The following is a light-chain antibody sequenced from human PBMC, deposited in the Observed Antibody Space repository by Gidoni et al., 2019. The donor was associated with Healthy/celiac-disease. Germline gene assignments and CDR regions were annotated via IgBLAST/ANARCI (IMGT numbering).Light chain of an antibody. CDR3: NSRDSSGNHLV. Sequence: SSELTQDPAVSVALGQTVRITCQGDSLRSYYASWYQQKPGQAPVLVIYGKNNRPSGIPDRFSGSSSGNTASLTITGAQAEDEADYYCNSRDSSGNHLVFGGGDQADX. J-gene: IGLJ2*01. V-gene: IGLV3-19*01. CDR2: GKN. CDR1: SLRSYY.